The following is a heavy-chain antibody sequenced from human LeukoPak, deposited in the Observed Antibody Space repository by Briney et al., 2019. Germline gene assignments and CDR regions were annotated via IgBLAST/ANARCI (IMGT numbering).Heavy chain of an antibody. CDR3: ARKVYSSGWYDRDY. V-gene: IGHV1-18*01. Sequence: ASVKLSCKASGYTFTSYGISWVRQAPGQGLEWMGWISAYNGNTNYAQKLQGRVTMTTDTSTSTAYMELRSLRSDDTAVYYCARKVYSSGWYDRDYWGQGTLVTVSS. J-gene: IGHJ4*02. D-gene: IGHD6-19*01. CDR2: ISAYNGNT. CDR1: GYTFTSYG.